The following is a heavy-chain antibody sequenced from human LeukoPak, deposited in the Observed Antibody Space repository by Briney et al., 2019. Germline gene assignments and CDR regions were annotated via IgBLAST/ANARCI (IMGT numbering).Heavy chain of an antibody. Sequence: GGSLRPSCAASGFTFSSYAMHWVRQAPGKGLEWVAVISYDGSNKYYADSVKGRFTISRDNSKNTLYLQMNSLRAEDTAVYYCARDDAGTSAYYFDYWGQGTLVTVSS. V-gene: IGHV3-30*04. CDR2: ISYDGSNK. D-gene: IGHD2-2*01. J-gene: IGHJ4*02. CDR3: ARDDAGTSAYYFDY. CDR1: GFTFSSYA.